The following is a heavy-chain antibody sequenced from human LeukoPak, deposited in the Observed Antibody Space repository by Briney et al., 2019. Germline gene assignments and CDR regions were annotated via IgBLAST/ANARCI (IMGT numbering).Heavy chain of an antibody. Sequence: PTGGSLRLSCAASGFTFSSYAMHWVRQAPGKGLEWVAVISYDGSNKYYADSVKGRFTISRDNSKNTLYLQMNSLRAEDTAVYYCARDARRYDFWSGYYHGYWGQGTLVTVSS. CDR3: ARDARRYDFWSGYYHGY. V-gene: IGHV3-30-3*01. CDR2: ISYDGSNK. J-gene: IGHJ4*02. D-gene: IGHD3-3*01. CDR1: GFTFSSYA.